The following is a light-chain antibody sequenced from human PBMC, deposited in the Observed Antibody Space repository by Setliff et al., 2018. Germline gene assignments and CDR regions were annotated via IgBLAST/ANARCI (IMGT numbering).Light chain of an antibody. CDR1: SSNIGSKT. V-gene: IGLV1-44*01. CDR2: QDS. Sequence: QSVLTQPPSASGTPGQRVTISCSGSSSNIGSKTVNWYQQLPGTAPKLLISQDSQRPSGVPDRFSGSKSGTSASLATSGLQSEDEADYYCAAWDVSLNEVVFGGGTKSPS. CDR3: AAWDVSLNEVV. J-gene: IGLJ2*01.